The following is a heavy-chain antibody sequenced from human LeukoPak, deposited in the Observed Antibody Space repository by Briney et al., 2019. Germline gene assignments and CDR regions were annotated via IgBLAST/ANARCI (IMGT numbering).Heavy chain of an antibody. D-gene: IGHD6-13*01. Sequence: GASVKVSCKASGYTLTSYAMNWVRQAPGQGLEWMGWINTNTGNPTYAQGFTGRFVFSLDTSVSTAYLQISSLKAEDTAVYYCAHTPSSSWYNGIYYYYMDVWGKGTTVTVSS. CDR3: AHTPSSSWYNGIYYYYMDV. CDR2: INTNTGNP. CDR1: GYTLTSYA. V-gene: IGHV7-4-1*02. J-gene: IGHJ6*03.